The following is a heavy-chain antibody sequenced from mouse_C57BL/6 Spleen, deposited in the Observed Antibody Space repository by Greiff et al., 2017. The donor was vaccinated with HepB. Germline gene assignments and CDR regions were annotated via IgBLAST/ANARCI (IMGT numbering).Heavy chain of an antibody. CDR1: GYTFTSYW. J-gene: IGHJ1*03. D-gene: IGHD1-1*01. V-gene: IGHV1-64*01. CDR3: AREEGTTVVAYRGYFDV. Sequence: VQLQQPGAELVKPGASVKLSCKASGYTFTSYWMHWVKQRPGQGLEWIGMIHPNSGSTNYNEKFKSKATLTVDKSSSTAYMQLSSLTSEDSAVYYCAREEGTTVVAYRGYFDVWGTGTTVTVSS. CDR2: IHPNSGST.